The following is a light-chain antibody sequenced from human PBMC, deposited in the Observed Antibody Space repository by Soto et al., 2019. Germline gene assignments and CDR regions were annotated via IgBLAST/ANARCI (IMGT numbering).Light chain of an antibody. J-gene: IGKJ5*01. CDR1: QSVLHITGETF. V-gene: IGKV2-29*03. Sequence: DVVMTQTPLSLSVAPGQPASISCKSSQSVLHITGETFLFWYLQKPGQSPQLLIYEVSTRVSGVPDRFSGSGSGTDFTLEISRVETDDVGIYYRMQSTLLPPTVGHGTRL. CDR2: EVS. CDR3: MQSTLLPPT.